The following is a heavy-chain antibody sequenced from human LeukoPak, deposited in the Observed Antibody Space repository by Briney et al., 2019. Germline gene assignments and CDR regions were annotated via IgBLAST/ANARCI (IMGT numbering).Heavy chain of an antibody. J-gene: IGHJ6*03. CDR1: GFTFDDYG. CDR3: ATDMTTVTTLPNYYYMDV. CDR2: INQDGSEK. D-gene: IGHD4-17*01. Sequence: GGSLRLSCAASGFTFDDYGMSWVRQTPGKGLEWVSNINQDGSEKYYVDSVKGRFTISRDNAKNSLYLQMNSLRAEDTAVYYCATDMTTVTTLPNYYYMDVWGKGTTVTVSS. V-gene: IGHV3-7*01.